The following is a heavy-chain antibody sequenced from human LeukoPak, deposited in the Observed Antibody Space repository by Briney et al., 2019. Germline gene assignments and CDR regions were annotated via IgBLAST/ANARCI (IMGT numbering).Heavy chain of an antibody. V-gene: IGHV4-39*01. Sequence: SETLSLTCTVSGGSISSSSYYWGWIRQPPGKGLEWIGSIYYSGSTYYNPSLKSRVTISVDTSKNQFSLKLSSVTAADTAVYYCATSIAARFEYWGQGTLVTVSS. CDR1: GGSISSSSYY. J-gene: IGHJ4*02. CDR3: ATSIAARFEY. D-gene: IGHD6-6*01. CDR2: IYYSGST.